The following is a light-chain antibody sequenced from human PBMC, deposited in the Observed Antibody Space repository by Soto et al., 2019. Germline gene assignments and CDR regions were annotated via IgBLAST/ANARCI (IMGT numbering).Light chain of an antibody. V-gene: IGKV4-1*01. CDR1: QSVLYSFNNKNF. Sequence: DIVMTQSPDSLAVSLGERATINCKSSQSVLYSFNNKNFLAWYQQKPGQPPKLLIYWASTRASGVPDRFSGSGSETDFTLTISSLQAEDVAVYYCQQYYNTLPITFGPGTRLDIK. J-gene: IGKJ5*01. CDR3: QQYYNTLPIT. CDR2: WAS.